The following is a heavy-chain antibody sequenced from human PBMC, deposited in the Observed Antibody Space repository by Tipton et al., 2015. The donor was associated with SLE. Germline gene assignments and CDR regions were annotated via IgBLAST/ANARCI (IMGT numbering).Heavy chain of an antibody. J-gene: IGHJ2*01. V-gene: IGHV4-61*01. CDR2: IYSGGST. D-gene: IGHD2-21*02. Sequence: TLSLTCTVSGGSISSSSFYWSWIRQPPGGGLEWVAYIYSGGSTNFNPLIKSRLSISLDSAKSQVSLNLTSVTAADTAVYYCARGALFSVTGLHRRYFDLWGRGTLVIVSS. CDR3: ARGALFSVTGLHRRYFDL. CDR1: GGSISSSSFY.